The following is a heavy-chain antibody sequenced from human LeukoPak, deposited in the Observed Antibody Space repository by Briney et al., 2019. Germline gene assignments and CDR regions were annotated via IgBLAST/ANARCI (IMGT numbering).Heavy chain of an antibody. V-gene: IGHV3-13*01. CDR2: IGTAGDT. CDR3: ARGSTYYDSSGQVPFDY. CDR1: GFTFRNFD. Sequence: GGSLRLSCATSGFTFRNFDLHWVRRATGEGLEWVSAIGTAGDTYYPDSVKGRFTISRDNAKNSFYLQMNNLRVGDTAVYYCARGSTYYDSSGQVPFDYWGQGTLVTVSS. D-gene: IGHD3-22*01. J-gene: IGHJ4*02.